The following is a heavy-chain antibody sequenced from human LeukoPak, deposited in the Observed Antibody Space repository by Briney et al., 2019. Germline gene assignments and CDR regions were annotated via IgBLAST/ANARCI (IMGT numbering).Heavy chain of an antibody. J-gene: IGHJ4*02. V-gene: IGHV3-23*01. CDR3: AKGRGIAAAGTPIDY. Sequence: PGGSLRLSCAASGFTFSAYGMTWVRQAPGKGLEWVSHISDRGDNTYYADSVKGRFTISRDNSKNTLHLQMNSLRAEDTAVYYCAKGRGIAAAGTPIDYWGQGTLVTVSS. D-gene: IGHD6-13*01. CDR1: GFTFSAYG. CDR2: ISDRGDNT.